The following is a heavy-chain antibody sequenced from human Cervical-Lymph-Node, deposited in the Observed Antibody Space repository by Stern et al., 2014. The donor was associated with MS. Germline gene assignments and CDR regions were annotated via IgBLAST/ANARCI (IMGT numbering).Heavy chain of an antibody. CDR3: ARGIVSTRPYFET. CDR1: GGSVSIGSYY. D-gene: IGHD2-15*01. V-gene: IGHV4-61*01. J-gene: IGHJ4*02. Sequence: QLQLQESGPGLVKPSETLSLTCTVSGGSVSIGSYYYSWIRQPPGKGLDWTGYISYSGSTYYSPSLRSRVTISLDKSRTQFSLELSSVTAADTAMYYCARGIVSTRPYFETWGPGILVTVSS. CDR2: ISYSGST.